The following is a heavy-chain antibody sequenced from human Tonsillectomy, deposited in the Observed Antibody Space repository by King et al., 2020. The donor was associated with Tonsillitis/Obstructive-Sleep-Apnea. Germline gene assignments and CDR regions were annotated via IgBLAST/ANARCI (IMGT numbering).Heavy chain of an antibody. D-gene: IGHD1-20*01. J-gene: IGHJ3*02. CDR2: INHSGST. Sequence: VQLQQWGAGLLKPSETLSLTCAVYGGSFSGYYWSWIRQPPGKGLEWIGEINHSGSTNYNPSLKSRVTISVDTSKNQFSLKLSSVTAADTAVYYCARGTAFITGKHAFDIWGQGTMVTVSS. CDR3: ARGTAFITGKHAFDI. CDR1: GGSFSGYY. V-gene: IGHV4-34*01.